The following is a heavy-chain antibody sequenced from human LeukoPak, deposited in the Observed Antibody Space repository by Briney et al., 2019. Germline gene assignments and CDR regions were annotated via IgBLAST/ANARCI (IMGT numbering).Heavy chain of an antibody. CDR2: ISYDGSNK. D-gene: IGHD3-9*01. CDR1: GFTFSSYG. CDR3: AKDNGKDYDILTGPRNRAYYYYGMDV. V-gene: IGHV3-30*18. Sequence: GGSLRLSCAASGFTFSSYGMHWVRQAPGKGLEWVAVISYDGSNKYYADSVKGRFTISRDNSKNTLYLQMNSLRAEDTAVYYCAKDNGKDYDILTGPRNRAYYYYGMDVWGQGTTVTVSS. J-gene: IGHJ6*02.